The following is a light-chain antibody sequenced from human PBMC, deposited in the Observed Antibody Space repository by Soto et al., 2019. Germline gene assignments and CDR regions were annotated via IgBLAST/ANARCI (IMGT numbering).Light chain of an antibody. J-gene: IGKJ4*01. CDR2: AAS. V-gene: IGKV1-9*01. Sequence: DIQLTQSPSFLSASVGDRVTITCLASQVISSYLAWYQQKPGKAPKLLIYAASTLQSGVPSRFSGSGSGTEFTLTVSSLQPEDFATYYCQQLNSYLLFGGGTKVDIK. CDR3: QQLNSYLL. CDR1: QVISSY.